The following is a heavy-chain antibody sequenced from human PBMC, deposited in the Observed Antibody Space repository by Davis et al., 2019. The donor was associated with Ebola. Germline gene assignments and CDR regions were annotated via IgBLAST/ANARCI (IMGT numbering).Heavy chain of an antibody. CDR2: ISAYNGNT. D-gene: IGHD3-22*01. CDR3: ARDGRGLYYYDSSGYYQSQH. V-gene: IGHV1-18*01. Sequence: ASVKVSCKASGYTFTSYGISWVRQAPGQGLVWMGWISAYNGNTNYAQKLQGRVTMTTDTSTSTAYMELRSLRSDDTAVYYCARDGRGLYYYDSSGYYQSQHWGQGTLVTVSS. J-gene: IGHJ1*01. CDR1: GYTFTSYG.